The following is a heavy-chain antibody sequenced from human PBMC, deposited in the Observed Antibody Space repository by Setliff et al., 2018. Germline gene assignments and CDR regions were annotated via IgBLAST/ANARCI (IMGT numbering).Heavy chain of an antibody. Sequence: ASVKVSCKASGYSFTSYDINWVRLAAGQGLEWMGWVSPIDDGKPGYAQKFQGRVTITWVTSISTAYMELSSLRVEDTALYYCAKVKKQLIRGSGFDLWGQGTLVTVSS. CDR1: GYSFTSYD. D-gene: IGHD1-1*01. V-gene: IGHV1-8*01. J-gene: IGHJ4*02. CDR2: VSPIDDGKP. CDR3: AKVKKQLIRGSGFDL.